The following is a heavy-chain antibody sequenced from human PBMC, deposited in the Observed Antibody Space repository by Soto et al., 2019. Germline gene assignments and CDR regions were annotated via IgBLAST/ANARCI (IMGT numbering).Heavy chain of an antibody. Sequence: ASVKVSCKASGNTDTIYFIHWLRLAPGQGLEWLGWINSVSGGTNYAHKFLGRVTMTRDRSTTTAFMELRGLGSDDTAVYYCARGGSYYALWGQGTLVTVSS. D-gene: IGHD1-26*01. CDR2: INSVSGGT. J-gene: IGHJ4*02. CDR1: GNTDTIYF. V-gene: IGHV1-2*02. CDR3: ARGGSYYAL.